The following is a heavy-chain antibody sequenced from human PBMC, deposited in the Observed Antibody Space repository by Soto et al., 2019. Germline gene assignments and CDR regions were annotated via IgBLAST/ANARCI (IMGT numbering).Heavy chain of an antibody. J-gene: IGHJ6*02. V-gene: IGHV5-51*01. CDR1: GYSFTIYW. Sequence: EVQLVQSGAEVKQPGESLKISCKASGYSFTIYWIGWVRQMRGKGLEWMGIIYPGDSDTRYSPPFQGQVTISADKSISPHYLQGGRPEASDPAMYYGARRGAGGVDVWGQGTTVTVSS. CDR3: ARRGAGGVDV. CDR2: IYPGDSDT. D-gene: IGHD1-26*01.